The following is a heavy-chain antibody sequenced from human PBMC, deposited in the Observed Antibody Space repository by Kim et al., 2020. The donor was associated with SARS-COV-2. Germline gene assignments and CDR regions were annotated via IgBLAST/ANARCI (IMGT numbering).Heavy chain of an antibody. CDR1: GFTFSDYY. Sequence: GGSLRLSCAASGFTFSDYYMSWIRQAPGKGLEWVSYISSSSSYTNYADSVKGRFTIPRDNAKNSLYLQMNSLRAEDTAVYYCARGGIEYSSGWYKRAFDIWGQGTMVTVSS. V-gene: IGHV3-11*06. CDR2: ISSSSSYT. J-gene: IGHJ3*02. D-gene: IGHD6-19*01. CDR3: ARGGIEYSSGWYKRAFDI.